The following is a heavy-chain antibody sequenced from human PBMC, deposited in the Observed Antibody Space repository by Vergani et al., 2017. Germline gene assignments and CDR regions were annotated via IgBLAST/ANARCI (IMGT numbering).Heavy chain of an antibody. CDR2: ISSDGSNK. J-gene: IGHJ3*02. CDR1: GFTFSSYA. CDR3: AREERSFGAAAGHAFDI. D-gene: IGHD6-13*01. V-gene: IGHV3-30-3*01. Sequence: QVQLVESGGGVVQPGRSLRLSCAASGFTFSSYAMHWVRQAPGKGLEWVAVISSDGSNKYYADSVKGRFTISRDNSKNTLYLQMNSLRSEDTAVYYCAREERSFGAAAGHAFDIWGQGTMVTVSS.